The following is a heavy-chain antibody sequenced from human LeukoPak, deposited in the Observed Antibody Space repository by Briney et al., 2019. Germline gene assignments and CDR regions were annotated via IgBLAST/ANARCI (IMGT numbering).Heavy chain of an antibody. J-gene: IGHJ5*02. D-gene: IGHD3-10*01. CDR3: ARGAELFAVSDNWFDP. CDR1: GYSISSGYY. Sequence: SETLSLTCTVSGYSISSGYYWGWIRQPPGKGLEWIGSIYHSGSTYYNPSLKSRVTISVDTSKNQFSLKLSSVTAADTAVYYCARGAELFAVSDNWFDPWGQGTLVTVSS. V-gene: IGHV4-38-2*02. CDR2: IYHSGST.